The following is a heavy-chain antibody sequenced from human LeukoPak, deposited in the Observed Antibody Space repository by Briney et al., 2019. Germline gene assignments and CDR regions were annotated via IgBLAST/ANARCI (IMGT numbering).Heavy chain of an antibody. CDR3: AKWGDFDILTGYYVSDF. CDR1: GFTFSNYA. J-gene: IGHJ4*02. D-gene: IGHD3-9*01. V-gene: IGHV3-23*01. CDR2: VTGRGGST. Sequence: GESLRLSCVASGFTFSNYAMSWVRQAPGKRLEWVSAVTGRGGSTYHADSVKGRFTISRDNSRNTLFLQMNSLRAEDTAIYYCAKWGDFDILTGYYVSDFWGQGTLVTVSS.